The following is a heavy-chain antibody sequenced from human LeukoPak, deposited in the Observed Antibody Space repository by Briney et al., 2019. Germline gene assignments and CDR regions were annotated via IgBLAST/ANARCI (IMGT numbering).Heavy chain of an antibody. J-gene: IGHJ3*02. V-gene: IGHV1-46*01. D-gene: IGHD6-13*01. Sequence: ASVTVSCKASGYTFTSYYMHWVRQAPGQELEWMGIINPTTGDTTYAQKFQGRLTMTRDMSTSTVYMELSSLTSEDTAVFYCARYGFSTVWQGGWHAFDIWGQGTVVTVS. CDR1: GYTFTSYY. CDR3: ARYGFSTVWQGGWHAFDI. CDR2: INPTTGDT.